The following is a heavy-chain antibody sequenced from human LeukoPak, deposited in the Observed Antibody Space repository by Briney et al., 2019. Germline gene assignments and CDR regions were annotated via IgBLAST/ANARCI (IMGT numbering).Heavy chain of an antibody. CDR3: AKDMTVAGTGDDFQH. CDR2: IRYDGSNK. D-gene: IGHD6-19*01. Sequence: PGGSLRLSCAASGFTLSSYGMHWVRQAPGKGLEWVAFIRYDGSNKYYADSVKGRFTIPRDNSKNTLYLQMNSLRAEDTAVYYCAKDMTVAGTGDDFQHWGQGTLVTVSS. V-gene: IGHV3-30*02. J-gene: IGHJ1*01. CDR1: GFTLSSYG.